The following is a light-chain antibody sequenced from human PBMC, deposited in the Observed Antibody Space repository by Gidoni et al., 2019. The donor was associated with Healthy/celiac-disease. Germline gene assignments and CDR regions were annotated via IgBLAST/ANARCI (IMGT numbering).Light chain of an antibody. CDR2: DAS. V-gene: IGKV1D-13*01. CDR1: QGISSA. J-gene: IGKJ4*01. CDR3: QQFNNYPLLT. Sequence: AIQLTQSPSSLSASVGDRVTITCRASQGISSALAWYQQKPGKAPKLLIHDASSLESGVPSRFSGSGSGTDFTLTISSLQPEDFATYYCQQFNNYPLLTFGGGTKVEIK.